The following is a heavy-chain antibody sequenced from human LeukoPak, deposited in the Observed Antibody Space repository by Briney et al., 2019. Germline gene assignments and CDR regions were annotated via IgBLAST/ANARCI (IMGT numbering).Heavy chain of an antibody. CDR2: IYTSGST. CDR1: GGSISSGSYY. CDR3: ARDQYYDSSGL. J-gene: IGHJ4*02. V-gene: IGHV4-61*02. D-gene: IGHD3-22*01. Sequence: SETPSLTCTVSGGSISSGSYYWSWIRQPAGKGLEWIGRIYTSGSTNYNPSLKSRVTISVDTSKNQFSLKLSSVTAADTAVYYCARDQYYDSSGLWGQGTLVTVSS.